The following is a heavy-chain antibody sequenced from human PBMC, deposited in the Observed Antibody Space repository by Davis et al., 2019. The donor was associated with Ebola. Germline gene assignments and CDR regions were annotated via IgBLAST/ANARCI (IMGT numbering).Heavy chain of an antibody. CDR2: IKQDGSDK. J-gene: IGHJ4*02. CDR1: GFTFSSFW. V-gene: IGHV3-7*01. D-gene: IGHD3-10*01. Sequence: PGGSLRLSCAASGFTFSSFWMSWVRQAPGKGLEWVANIKQDGSDKYHMDSVKGRFTVSRDNAKNSLYLQMNTLRAEDTAVYYCARRYYGSGTYYKDYWGQGTLVTVSS. CDR3: ARRYYGSGTYYKDY.